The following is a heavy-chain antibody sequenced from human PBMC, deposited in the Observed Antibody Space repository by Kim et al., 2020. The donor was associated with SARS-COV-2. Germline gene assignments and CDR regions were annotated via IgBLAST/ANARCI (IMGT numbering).Heavy chain of an antibody. CDR1: GFTFSSYS. CDR3: AKAYSSGWYSVMGYYYGMDV. CDR2: ISSSSSTI. D-gene: IGHD6-19*01. V-gene: IGHV3-48*02. Sequence: GGSLRLSCAASGFTFSSYSMNWVRQAPGKGLEWVSYISSSSSTIYYADSVKGRFTISRDNAKNSLYLQMNSLRDEDTAVYYCAKAYSSGWYSVMGYYYGMDVWGQGTTVTVSS. J-gene: IGHJ6*02.